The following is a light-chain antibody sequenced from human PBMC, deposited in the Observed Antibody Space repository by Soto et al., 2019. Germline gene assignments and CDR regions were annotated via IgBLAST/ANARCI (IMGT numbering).Light chain of an antibody. J-gene: IGLJ3*02. V-gene: IGLV2-14*01. CDR1: SSDIGGYIY. CDR3: CLSPGSLTWL. CDR2: EVS. Sequence: QSALTQPASVSASPGQSITISCTGTSSDIGGYIYVSWYQHHPGKAPRLMIYEVSSRPSGVSNRFSGSKSGSTASLTISGLQAEDEAEYYCCLSPGSLTWLFGGGTKLTVL.